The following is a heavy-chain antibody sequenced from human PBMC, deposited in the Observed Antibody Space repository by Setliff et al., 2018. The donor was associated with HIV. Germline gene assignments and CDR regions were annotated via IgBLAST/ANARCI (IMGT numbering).Heavy chain of an antibody. Sequence: SETLSLTCTVSGYSISSGYYWGWIRQPPGKGLEWLGYISSSGGTDYNPSLKSRVTISIDTSKNQFSLKLTSVTAADTAVYYCARGHCSGTNCYGVDYYGMDVWGQGTTVTVSS. V-gene: IGHV4-38-2*02. CDR3: ARGHCSGTNCYGVDYYGMDV. CDR2: ISSSGGT. J-gene: IGHJ6*02. CDR1: GYSISSGYY. D-gene: IGHD2-2*01.